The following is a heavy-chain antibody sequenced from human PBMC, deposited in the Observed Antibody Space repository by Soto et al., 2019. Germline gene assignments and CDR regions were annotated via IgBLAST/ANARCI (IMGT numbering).Heavy chain of an antibody. D-gene: IGHD1-1*01. J-gene: IGHJ4*02. CDR1: GGSISSSSYY. V-gene: IGHV4-39*01. Sequence: SETLSLTCTVSGGSISSSSYYWGWIRQPPGKGLEWIGSIYYSGSTYYNPSLKSRVTISVDTSKNQFSLKLSSVTAADTAAYYCARLSLGTDYWGQGTLVTVSS. CDR2: IYYSGST. CDR3: ARLSLGTDY.